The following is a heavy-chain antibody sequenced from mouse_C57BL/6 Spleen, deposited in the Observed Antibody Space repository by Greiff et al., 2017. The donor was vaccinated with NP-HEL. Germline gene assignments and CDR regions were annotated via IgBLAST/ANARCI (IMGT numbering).Heavy chain of an antibody. CDR1: GYTFTDYY. CDR3: ARWRDYDDAMDY. Sequence: QVQLQQPGAELVRPGASVKLSCKASGYTFTDYYINWVKQRPGQGLEWIARIYPGSGNTYYNEKFKGKATLTAEKSSSTAYMQLSSLTSEDSAVYFCARWRDYDDAMDYWGQGTSVTVSS. V-gene: IGHV1-76*01. CDR2: IYPGSGNT. J-gene: IGHJ4*01. D-gene: IGHD2-4*01.